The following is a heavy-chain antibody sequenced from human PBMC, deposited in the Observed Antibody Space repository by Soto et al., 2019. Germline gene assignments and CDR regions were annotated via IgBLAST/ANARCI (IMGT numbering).Heavy chain of an antibody. V-gene: IGHV1-69*13. Sequence: GASVKVSCKASGGTFRSYAISWVRQAPGQGLEWMGGIIPIFGTANYAQKFQGRVTITADESTSTAYMELSSLRSEDTAVYYCARDRGYSYGLTYWGQGTLVTVSS. CDR2: IIPIFGTA. CDR1: GGTFRSYA. CDR3: ARDRGYSYGLTY. J-gene: IGHJ4*02. D-gene: IGHD5-18*01.